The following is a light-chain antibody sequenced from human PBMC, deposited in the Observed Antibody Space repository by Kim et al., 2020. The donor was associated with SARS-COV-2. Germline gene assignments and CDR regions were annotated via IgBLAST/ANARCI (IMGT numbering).Light chain of an antibody. Sequence: APGQTAKIASGANNRGGQSDHWYQQKQGQAAVLVMYDDNDRTTGLPGRFDGFKCANTANLAIIRVEAADEVDYYGHVWDTCTSNYVFGAGTKLTVL. V-gene: IGLV3-21*01. CDR3: HVWDTCTSNYV. J-gene: IGLJ2*01. CDR2: DDN. CDR1: NRGGQS.